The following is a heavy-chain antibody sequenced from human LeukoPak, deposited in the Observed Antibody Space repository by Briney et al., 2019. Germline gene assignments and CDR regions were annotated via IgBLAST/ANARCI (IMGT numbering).Heavy chain of an antibody. Sequence: SETLSLTCTVSGGSISSYYWSWIRQPARKGLEWLGRIYTSGSTNYNPSLKSRVTMSVDTSKNQFSLKLSSVTAADTAVYYCARSTAKSRYYYYYYYMDVWGKGTTVTVSS. CDR3: ARSTAKSRYYYYYYYMDV. CDR2: IYTSGST. V-gene: IGHV4-4*07. CDR1: GGSISSYY. D-gene: IGHD5-18*01. J-gene: IGHJ6*03.